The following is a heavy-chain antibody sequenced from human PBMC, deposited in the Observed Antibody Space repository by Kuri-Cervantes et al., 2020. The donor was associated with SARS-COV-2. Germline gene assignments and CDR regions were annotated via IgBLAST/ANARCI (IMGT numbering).Heavy chain of an antibody. V-gene: IGHV3-7*05. CDR2: IKQDGSGK. CDR3: ARGRVYARRIYYYYYGMDV. J-gene: IGHJ6*02. D-gene: IGHD3-16*01. Sequence: GESLKISCAASGFTFSSYWMSWVRQAPGKGLEWVANIKQDGSGKYYVDSVKGRFTISRDNAKNSLYLQMNSLRAEDTAVYYCARGRVYARRIYYYYYGMDVWGQGTTVTVSS. CDR1: GFTFSSYW.